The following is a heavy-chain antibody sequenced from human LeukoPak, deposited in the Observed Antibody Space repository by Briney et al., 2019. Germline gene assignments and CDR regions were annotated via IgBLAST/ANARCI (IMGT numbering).Heavy chain of an antibody. Sequence: PSQTLSLTCTVSGGSISSGDYYWSWIRQPPGKGLEWIGYIYYSGSTYYNPSLKSRVTISVDTSKNQFSLKLSSVTAADTAVYYCASEMTTVTSRRDCWGQGTLVTVSS. J-gene: IGHJ4*02. V-gene: IGHV4-30-4*01. D-gene: IGHD4-17*01. CDR3: ASEMTTVTSRRDC. CDR2: IYYSGST. CDR1: GGSISSGDYY.